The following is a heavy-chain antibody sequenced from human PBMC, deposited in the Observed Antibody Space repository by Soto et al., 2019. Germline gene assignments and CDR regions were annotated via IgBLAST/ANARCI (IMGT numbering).Heavy chain of an antibody. Sequence: HPGGSLRLSCAASGFTFDDYAMHWVRQAPGKGLEWVSGISWNSGSIGYADSVKGRFTISRDNAKNSLYLQMNSLRAEDTALYYCAKDTSATGPGYSYGFDYWGQGTLVTVSS. D-gene: IGHD5-18*01. CDR3: AKDTSATGPGYSYGFDY. V-gene: IGHV3-9*01. CDR1: GFTFDDYA. J-gene: IGHJ4*02. CDR2: ISWNSGSI.